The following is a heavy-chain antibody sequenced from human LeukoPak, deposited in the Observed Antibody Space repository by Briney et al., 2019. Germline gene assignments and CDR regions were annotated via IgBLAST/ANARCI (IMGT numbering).Heavy chain of an antibody. CDR2: MNPNSGNT. V-gene: IGHV1-8*01. Sequence: ASVTVSCKASGYTFTSYHITWVRQAPGQGLEWMGWMNPNSGNTAYAQKFQGRVTMTRNTSISTAYMELSSLRSEDTAVYYCARGTGGIVVVTDAFDMWGQGTMVTVSS. J-gene: IGHJ3*02. CDR3: ARGTGGIVVVTDAFDM. CDR1: GYTFTSYH. D-gene: IGHD3-22*01.